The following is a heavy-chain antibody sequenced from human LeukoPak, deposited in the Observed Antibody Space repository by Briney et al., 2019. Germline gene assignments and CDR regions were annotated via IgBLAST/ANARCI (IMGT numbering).Heavy chain of an antibody. CDR1: GYTFTSYY. V-gene: IGHV1-2*02. J-gene: IGHJ4*02. CDR3: ARDLPHTWLYCFDY. Sequence: GASVKVSCKASGYTFTSYYMHWVRQAPGQGLEWMGWINPNSGGTNYAQKFQGRVTMTRDTSISTAYMELSRLRSDDTAVYYCARDLPHTWLYCFDYWGQGTLVTVSS. D-gene: IGHD5-24*01. CDR2: INPNSGGT.